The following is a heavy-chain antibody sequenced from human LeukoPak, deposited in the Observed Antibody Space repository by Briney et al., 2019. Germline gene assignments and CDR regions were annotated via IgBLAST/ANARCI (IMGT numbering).Heavy chain of an antibody. J-gene: IGHJ4*02. CDR1: GYTFTSNY. CDR2: INPSGGST. D-gene: IGHD3-22*01. V-gene: IGHV1-46*01. Sequence: ASVKVSCKASGYTFTSNYMHWVRQAPGQGLEWMGIINPSGGSTSYAQKFQGRVTMTRDTSTGTVYMELSSLRSEDTAVYYCARVYYHDSSGYYFPPDYWGQGTLVTVSS. CDR3: ARVYYHDSSGYYFPPDY.